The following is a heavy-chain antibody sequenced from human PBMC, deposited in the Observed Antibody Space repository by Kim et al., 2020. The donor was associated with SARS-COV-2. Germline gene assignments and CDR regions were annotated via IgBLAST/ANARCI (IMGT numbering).Heavy chain of an antibody. J-gene: IGHJ4*02. V-gene: IGHV1-69*01. CDR3: AREWQLVLDF. Sequence: NNPPSFQGRVTITANESTNTAYMELSSLKSDDTAVYYCAREWQLVLDFWGQGSLVTVSS. D-gene: IGHD6-6*01.